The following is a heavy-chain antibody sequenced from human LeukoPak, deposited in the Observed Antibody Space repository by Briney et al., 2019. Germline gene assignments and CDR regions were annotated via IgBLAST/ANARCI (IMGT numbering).Heavy chain of an antibody. J-gene: IGHJ5*02. CDR3: ARQYTGTYSDWFDP. CDR1: GYSFTSYW. D-gene: IGHD1-26*01. CDR2: IDPSDSYT. Sequence: GESLKISCKGSGYSFTSYWISWVRQMPRKGLEWMGRIDPSDSYTSYNVSFQGHDIISADKSISTAYLQWSSLKASDTAMYYCARQYTGTYSDWFDPWGQGTLLTVSS. V-gene: IGHV5-10-1*01.